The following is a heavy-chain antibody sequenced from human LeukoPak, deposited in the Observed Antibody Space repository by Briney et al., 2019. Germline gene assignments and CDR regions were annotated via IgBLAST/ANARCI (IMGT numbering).Heavy chain of an antibody. CDR3: AKDLIAVGDGYYFDY. D-gene: IGHD6-19*01. CDR2: IWYDGNEK. CDR1: GFTFSSYG. Sequence: GGSLRLSCAASGFTFSSYGMHWVRQAPGKGLEWVAIIWYDGNEKYYADSVKGRFTISRDNSKNTLYLQMGSLRAEDTALYYCAKDLIAVGDGYYFDYWGQGTLVTVSS. J-gene: IGHJ4*02. V-gene: IGHV3-33*03.